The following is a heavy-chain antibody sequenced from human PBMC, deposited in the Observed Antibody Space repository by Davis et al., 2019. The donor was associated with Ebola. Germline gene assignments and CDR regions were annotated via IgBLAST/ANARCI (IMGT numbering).Heavy chain of an antibody. V-gene: IGHV4-34*01. J-gene: IGHJ4*02. D-gene: IGHD1-26*01. CDR3: ARSISGTYFFDS. CDR2: INHSGST. CDR1: GGSFSGYY. Sequence: SETLLTCAVYGGSFSGYYWSWIRQPPGKGLEWIGEINHSGSTNYNPSLKSRVIISVDKSKNQFSLNLSSVTAADTAMYYCARSISGTYFFDSWGQGTLVTVSS.